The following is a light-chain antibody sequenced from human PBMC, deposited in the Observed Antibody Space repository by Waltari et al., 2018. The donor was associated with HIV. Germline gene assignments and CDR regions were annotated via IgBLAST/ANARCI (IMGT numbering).Light chain of an antibody. V-gene: IGLV4-69*01. Sequence: QLILTQSPSASASLGASVTLTCTLSSGHSTYAIAWLQPQPEKGPRFLMKLNNDGSHTRGDGIPDRFSGSSSGAERYLTISSLQSEDEADYYCQTWDTGPWVFGGGTKLTVL. J-gene: IGLJ3*02. CDR2: LNNDGSH. CDR3: QTWDTGPWV. CDR1: SGHSTYA.